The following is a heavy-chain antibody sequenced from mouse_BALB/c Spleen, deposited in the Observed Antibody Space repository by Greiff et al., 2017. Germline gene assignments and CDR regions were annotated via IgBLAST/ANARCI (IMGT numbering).Heavy chain of an antibody. Sequence: EVKLVESGGGLVQPGGSRKLSCAASGFTFSSFGMHWVRQAPEKGLEWVAYISSGSSTIYYADTVKGRFTISRDNPKNTLFLQMTSLRSEDTAMYYCARSYYYDLDYWGQGTILTVSS. J-gene: IGHJ2*01. CDR1: GFTFSSFG. D-gene: IGHD1-1*02. CDR2: ISSGSSTI. CDR3: ARSYYYDLDY. V-gene: IGHV5-17*02.